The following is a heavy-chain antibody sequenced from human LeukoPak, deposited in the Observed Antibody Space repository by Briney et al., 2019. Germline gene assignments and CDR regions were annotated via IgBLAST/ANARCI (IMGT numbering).Heavy chain of an antibody. D-gene: IGHD3-3*01. J-gene: IGHJ4*02. CDR1: GGSISINNYY. V-gene: IGHV4-39*01. CDR2: IYYSGST. Sequence: KPSETLSLTCTLSGGSISINNYYWGWIRQPPGKGLEWIGNIYYSGSTYYNPSLKSRVTISVDTSKNQFSLKLSSVTAADTAVYYCARLPRYDFWSWGQGTLVTVSS. CDR3: ARLPRYDFWS.